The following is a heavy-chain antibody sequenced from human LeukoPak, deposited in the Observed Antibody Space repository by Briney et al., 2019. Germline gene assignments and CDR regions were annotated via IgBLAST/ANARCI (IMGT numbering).Heavy chain of an antibody. CDR2: IKQDGNEK. V-gene: IGHV3-7*01. CDR1: GFRFNTYW. D-gene: IGHD3-10*01. Sequence: GGSLRLSCAASGFRFNTYWMSWVRQAPGKGLEWVANIKQDGNEKYYADSVKGRFTISRDNAKNSLYLQMNSLRAEDTAVYYCARDWNTMVRGVIIRRTHFDYWGQGTLVTVSS. CDR3: ARDWNTMVRGVIIRRTHFDY. J-gene: IGHJ4*02.